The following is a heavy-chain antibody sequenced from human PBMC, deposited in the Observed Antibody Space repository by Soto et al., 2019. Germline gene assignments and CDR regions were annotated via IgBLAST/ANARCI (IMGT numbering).Heavy chain of an antibody. CDR1: GFTYSSYS. V-gene: IGHV3-48*02. J-gene: IGHJ6*02. CDR2: ISSSSSTI. Sequence: EVQLVESGGGLVQPGGSLRLSCAASGFTYSSYSMNWVRQAPGKGLEWVSYISSSSSTIYYADSVTGRFTISRDNARNSLYLQMNSLRDGDTSEYYCATTLDVWGQGTTVTVS. CDR3: ATTLDV.